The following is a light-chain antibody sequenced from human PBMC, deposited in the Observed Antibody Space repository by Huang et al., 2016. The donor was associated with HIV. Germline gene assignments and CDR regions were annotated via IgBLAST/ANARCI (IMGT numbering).Light chain of an antibody. CDR1: QSISSSF. J-gene: IGKJ2*01. Sequence: IVLTQSPGTLSLSPGARATLSCRASQSISSSFLAWFQQKPGQAPRLLIFSAASRADGIPDRFGGSGSGTDFTLTINRLEPEDSAVYYCHQYGSSPPNTFGQGTKLEIK. CDR2: SAA. CDR3: HQYGSSPPNT. V-gene: IGKV3-20*01.